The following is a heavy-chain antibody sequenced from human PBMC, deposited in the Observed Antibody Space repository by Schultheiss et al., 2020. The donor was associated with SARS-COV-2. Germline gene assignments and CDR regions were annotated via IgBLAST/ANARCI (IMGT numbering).Heavy chain of an antibody. CDR1: GGSINDYY. Sequence: SETLSLTCIVSGGSINDYYWSWIRQPAGKGLEWVGRIFTSGSTNYKPSLKSRVTMSADTSKNQVSLSLTSVTAADTAVYYCARGSPLGYCSSTSCKGRGNWFDPWGQGTLVTVSS. J-gene: IGHJ5*02. V-gene: IGHV4-4*07. CDR2: IFTSGST. CDR3: ARGSPLGYCSSTSCKGRGNWFDP. D-gene: IGHD2-2*01.